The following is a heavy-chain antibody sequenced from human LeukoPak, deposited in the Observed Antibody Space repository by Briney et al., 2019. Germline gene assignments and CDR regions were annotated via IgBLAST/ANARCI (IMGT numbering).Heavy chain of an antibody. J-gene: IGHJ4*02. CDR1: GYTFTGYY. CDR2: INPNSGGT. D-gene: IGHD6-13*01. CDR3: ARDGYSSSWQLPNPFDY. V-gene: IGHV1-2*02. Sequence: ASVKVSCKASGYTFTGYYMHWVRQAPGQGLEWMGWINPNSGGTNYAQKLQGRVTMTTDTSTSTAYMELRSLRSDDTAVYYCARDGYSSSWQLPNPFDYWGQGTLVTVSS.